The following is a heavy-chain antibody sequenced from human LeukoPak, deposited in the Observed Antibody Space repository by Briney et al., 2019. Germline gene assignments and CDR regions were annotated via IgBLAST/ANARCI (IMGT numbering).Heavy chain of an antibody. CDR3: ARFTTGGTNAFDI. D-gene: IGHD4-17*01. Sequence: GESLKISCKGSGYSFTSYWIGWVRQMPGKGLEWMGSIYPGDSHTRHSPSFQGQVTISPDKSISPAYLQWSSLKASDTAMYYCARFTTGGTNAFDIWGQGTMVTVCS. CDR1: GYSFTSYW. V-gene: IGHV5-51*01. J-gene: IGHJ3*02. CDR2: IYPGDSHT.